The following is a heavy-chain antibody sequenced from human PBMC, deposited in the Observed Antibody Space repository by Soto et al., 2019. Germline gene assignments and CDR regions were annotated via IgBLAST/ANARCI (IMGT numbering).Heavy chain of an antibody. D-gene: IGHD2-2*01. V-gene: IGHV3-33*01. J-gene: IGHJ5*02. CDR1: GFTFSSYG. CDR3: ARDLGYCIRTGCYECWFDP. Sequence: QVQLVESGGGVVQPGRSLRLSCAASGFTFSSYGMHWVRQAPGKGLEWVAVIWYDGSNKYYADSVKGRFTISRDNSKNSLYLQMNSLRAEDTAVYYCARDLGYCIRTGCYECWFDPWGQGTLVIVSS. CDR2: IWYDGSNK.